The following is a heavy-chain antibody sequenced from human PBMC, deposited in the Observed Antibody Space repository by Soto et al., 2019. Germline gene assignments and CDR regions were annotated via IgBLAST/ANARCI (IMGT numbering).Heavy chain of an antibody. CDR2: ISDRGGST. CDR1: GFTFSNYA. D-gene: IGHD5-18*01. Sequence: PGGSLRLSCAASGFTFSNYAVSWVRQSPRRGLEWVASISDRGGSTKYADSVNGRFTISRDNSRNTLFLQMDTLRAEDTAVYYCARLPYSYVSLYFFDFWGQGTLVTVSS. J-gene: IGHJ4*02. V-gene: IGHV3-23*01. CDR3: ARLPYSYVSLYFFDF.